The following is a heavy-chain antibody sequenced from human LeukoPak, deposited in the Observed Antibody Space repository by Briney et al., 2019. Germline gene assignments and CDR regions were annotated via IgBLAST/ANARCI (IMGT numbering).Heavy chain of an antibody. CDR1: GFTFSSYS. V-gene: IGHV3-21*01. D-gene: IGHD1-26*01. J-gene: IGHJ4*02. CDR3: ARDRGGSYYFDY. Sequence: GSLRLSCAASGFTFSSYSMNWVRQAPGKGLEWVSSISSSSSYIYYADSVKGRFTISRDNAKNSLYLQMNSLRAEDTAVYYCARDRGGSYYFDYWGQGTLVTVSS. CDR2: ISSSSSYI.